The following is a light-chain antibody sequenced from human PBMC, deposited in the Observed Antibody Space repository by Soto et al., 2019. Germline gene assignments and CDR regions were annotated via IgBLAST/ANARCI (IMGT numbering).Light chain of an antibody. Sequence: SLGERATINCKSSLSVLYSSNNKNYLAWYQQKPGQPPKLLIYWASTRESGVPDRFSGSGSGTDFTLTISSLQAEDVAVYYCQQYYSTPLTFGGGTKVEIK. J-gene: IGKJ4*01. CDR1: LSVLYSSNNKNY. CDR3: QQYYSTPLT. V-gene: IGKV4-1*01. CDR2: WAS.